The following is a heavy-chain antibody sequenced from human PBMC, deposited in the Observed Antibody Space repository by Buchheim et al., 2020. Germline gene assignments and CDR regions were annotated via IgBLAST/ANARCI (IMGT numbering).Heavy chain of an antibody. CDR3: ARISAGPVLWPSSFWSGYSHYYYYYMDV. J-gene: IGHJ6*03. V-gene: IGHV1-69*01. D-gene: IGHD3-3*01. CDR2: IIPIFGTA. CDR1: GGTFSSYA. Sequence: QVQLVQSGAEVKKPGSSVKVSCKASGGTFSSYAISWVRQAPGQGLEWMGGIIPIFGTANYAQKFQGRVTITADESTSTAYMELSSLRSEDTAVYYCARISAGPVLWPSSFWSGYSHYYYYYMDVWGKGTT.